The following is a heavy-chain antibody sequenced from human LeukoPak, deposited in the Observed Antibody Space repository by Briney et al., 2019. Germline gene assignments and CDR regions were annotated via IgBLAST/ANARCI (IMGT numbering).Heavy chain of an antibody. CDR2: ISWNSGSI. D-gene: IGHD6-19*01. CDR1: GFTFDDYA. V-gene: IGHV3-9*01. CDR3: VRPLVSGWYEGFGY. Sequence: PGGSLRLSCAASGFTFDDYAMHWVRRAPGKGLEWVSGISWNSGSIGYADSVKGRFTISRDNSKNTLYLQMNSLRAEDTAVYYCVRPLVSGWYEGFGYWGQGTLVTVSS. J-gene: IGHJ4*02.